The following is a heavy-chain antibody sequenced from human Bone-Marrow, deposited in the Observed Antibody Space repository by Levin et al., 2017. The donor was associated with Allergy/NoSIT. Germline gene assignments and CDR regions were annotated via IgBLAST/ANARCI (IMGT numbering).Heavy chain of an antibody. CDR2: IKSKTDGGTT. CDR1: GFTFSNAW. J-gene: IGHJ4*02. V-gene: IGHV3-15*01. CDR3: TTDPVVVTATYRFDY. Sequence: GGSLRLSCAASGFTFSNAWMSWVRQAPGKGLEWVGRIKSKTDGGTTDYAAPVKGRFTISRDDSKNTLYLQMNSLKTEDTAVYYCTTDPVVVTATYRFDYWGQGTLVTVSS. D-gene: IGHD2-21*02.